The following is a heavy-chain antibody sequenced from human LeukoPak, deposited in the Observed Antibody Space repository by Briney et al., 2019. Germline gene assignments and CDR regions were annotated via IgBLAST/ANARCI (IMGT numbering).Heavy chain of an antibody. J-gene: IGHJ3*02. CDR1: GGSISSYY. V-gene: IGHV4-4*07. Sequence: SETLSLTCTASGGSISSYYWSWIRQPAGKGLEWIGRIYTSGSTNYNPSLKSRVTMSVDTSKNQFSLKLSSVTAADTAVYYCARDLISHYYGSGSYFLDAFDIWGQGTMVTVSS. CDR2: IYTSGST. D-gene: IGHD3-10*01. CDR3: ARDLISHYYGSGSYFLDAFDI.